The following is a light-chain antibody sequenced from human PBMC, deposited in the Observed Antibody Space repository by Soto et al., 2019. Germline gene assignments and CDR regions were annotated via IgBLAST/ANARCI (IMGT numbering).Light chain of an antibody. CDR1: SGHSSYI. Sequence: QSVLTQSSSASASLGSSVKLTCTLSSGHSSYIIAWHQQQPGKAPRYLMKLEASGGYDKGSGVPDRFSGSSSGADRYLTISTLQFEDEADYFCETWDTNTWVFGGGTTLTVL. CDR2: LEASGGY. V-gene: IGLV4-60*02. CDR3: ETWDTNTWV. J-gene: IGLJ3*02.